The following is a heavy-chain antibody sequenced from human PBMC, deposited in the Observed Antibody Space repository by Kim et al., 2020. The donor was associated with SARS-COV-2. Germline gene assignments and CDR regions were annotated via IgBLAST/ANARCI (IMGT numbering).Heavy chain of an antibody. D-gene: IGHD3-10*01. CDR2: KKRDGSEE. V-gene: IGHV3-7*01. Sequence: GGSLRLSCAVSGFSSRNHWMSWVRQAPGKGLEWVAMKKRDGSEEHYVDSVKVRFTMSRDNANNSLYLQMNSLRIEDTAIYYCAALDSVQVPGGIWGQGTL. J-gene: IGHJ4*02. CDR3: AALDSVQVPGGI. CDR1: GFSSRNHW.